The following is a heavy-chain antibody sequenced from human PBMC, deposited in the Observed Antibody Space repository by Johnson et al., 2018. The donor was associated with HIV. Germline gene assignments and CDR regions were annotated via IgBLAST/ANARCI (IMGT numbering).Heavy chain of an antibody. CDR1: GFTFSNYG. V-gene: IGHV3-30*03. J-gene: IGHJ3*01. CDR2: ISSDGNRK. Sequence: QVQLVESGGGVVQPGRSLRLSCAASGFTFSNYGMHWVRQPPGAGLEWVALISSDGNRKYSADSLKGRFTISRDNSKNTLYLQMNSLRGGDTAVYYCARDLGLPENAFDLWGRGTMVTVS. CDR3: ARDLGLPENAFDL. D-gene: IGHD4-11*01.